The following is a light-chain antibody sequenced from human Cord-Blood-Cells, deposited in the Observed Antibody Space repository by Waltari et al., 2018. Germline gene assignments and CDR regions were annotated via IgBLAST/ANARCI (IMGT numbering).Light chain of an antibody. CDR3: QSADSSGTYVV. J-gene: IGLJ2*01. CDR1: ALPKQY. Sequence: SDELTQPPSVSVSPGQTARITCSGDALPKQYAYWYQQKPGQAPVLVIYTDSERPSGIPERFSGSSSGTTVTLTSSGVQAEDEADYYCQSADSSGTYVVFGGGTKLTVL. V-gene: IGLV3-25*02. CDR2: TDS.